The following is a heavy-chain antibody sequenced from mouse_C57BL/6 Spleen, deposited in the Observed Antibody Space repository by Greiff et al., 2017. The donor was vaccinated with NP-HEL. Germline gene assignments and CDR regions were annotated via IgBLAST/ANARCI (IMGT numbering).Heavy chain of an antibody. CDR2: IHPNSGST. Sequence: QVQLQQPGAELVKPGASVKLSCKASGYTFTSYWMHWVKQRPGQGLEWIGMIHPNSGSTNYNEKFKSKATLTVDKSSSTAYMQLSSLTSEDSAVYYCAREGLEYYGSSSLAYWGQGTLVTVSA. V-gene: IGHV1-64*01. D-gene: IGHD1-1*01. J-gene: IGHJ3*01. CDR1: GYTFTSYW. CDR3: AREGLEYYGSSSLAY.